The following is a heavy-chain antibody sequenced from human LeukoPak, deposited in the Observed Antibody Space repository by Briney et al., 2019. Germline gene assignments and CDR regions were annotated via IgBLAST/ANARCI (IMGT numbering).Heavy chain of an antibody. V-gene: IGHV3-21*01. D-gene: IGHD2-8*01. J-gene: IGHJ4*02. CDR2: ISSSSSYI. Sequence: GGSLRLSCAASGFTFSSYSMNWVRQAPGKGLEWVSSISSSSSYIYYADSVKGRLTISRDNAKNSLYLQMNSLRAEDTAVYYCARAQLMGNYFDYWGQGTLVTVSS. CDR1: GFTFSSYS. CDR3: ARAQLMGNYFDY.